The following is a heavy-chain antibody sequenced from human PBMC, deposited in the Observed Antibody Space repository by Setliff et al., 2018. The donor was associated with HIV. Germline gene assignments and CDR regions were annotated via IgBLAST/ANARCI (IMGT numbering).Heavy chain of an antibody. V-gene: IGHV1-46*04. D-gene: IGHD3-16*02. J-gene: IGHJ4*02. CDR2: INPSGGGA. CDR1: GYTFISYY. Sequence: ASVKVSCKASGYTFISYYMHWVRQAPGQGLEWMGIINPSGGGASYAQKLQGRVTMNRDTAKNTVYMELSSLTFEDTAVYFCARDLGPNRVIASRPPLPNFDYWGQGTLVTVSS. CDR3: ARDLGPNRVIASRPPLPNFDY.